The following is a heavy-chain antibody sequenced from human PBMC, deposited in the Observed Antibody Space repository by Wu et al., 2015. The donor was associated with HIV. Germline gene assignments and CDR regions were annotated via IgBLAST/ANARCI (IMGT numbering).Heavy chain of an antibody. D-gene: IGHD6-19*01. CDR3: ATPRSPGFSSAWPTYFDF. V-gene: IGHV1-69*01. CDR2: IIPLFGTT. CDR1: GSTFNA. J-gene: IGHJ4*02. Sequence: QVHLVQSGAEVKKPGASVKISCKASGSTFNAVNWLRQAPGQGLEWMGGIIPLFGTTEYAHLFQDRVTITTDESTSTAYMRLTSLTSADTAVYYCATPRSPGFSSAWPTYFDFWGQGTLVTVSS.